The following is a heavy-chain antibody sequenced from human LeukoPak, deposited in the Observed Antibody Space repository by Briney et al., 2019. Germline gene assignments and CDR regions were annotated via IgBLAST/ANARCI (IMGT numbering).Heavy chain of an antibody. CDR1: GGSTSSSSYY. D-gene: IGHD3-10*01. CDR3: ARVVRFGELDVY. V-gene: IGHV4-39*07. Sequence: SETLSLTCTVSGGSTSSSSYYWGWIRQPPGKGLEWIGSIYYSGSTYYNPSLKSRVTISVDTSKNQFSLKLSSVTAADTAVYYCARVVRFGELDVYWGQGTLVTVSS. J-gene: IGHJ4*02. CDR2: IYYSGST.